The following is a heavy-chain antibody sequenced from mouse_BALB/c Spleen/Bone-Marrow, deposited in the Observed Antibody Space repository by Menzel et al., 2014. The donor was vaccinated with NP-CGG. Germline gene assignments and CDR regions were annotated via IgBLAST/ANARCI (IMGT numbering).Heavy chain of an antibody. CDR2: IYPGSGNT. J-gene: IGHJ2*01. V-gene: IGHV1-84*02. CDR3: ARSPYYGNYDDY. CDR1: GYTFTDYY. D-gene: IGHD2-10*01. Sequence: VQRVESGPELVKPGASVKISCKASGYTFTDYYINWVRQKPGQGLEWIGWIYPGSGNTKYNEKFKGKATLTVDTSSSTAYMQLSSLTSEDTAVYFCARSPYYGNYDDYWGQGTTLTVSS.